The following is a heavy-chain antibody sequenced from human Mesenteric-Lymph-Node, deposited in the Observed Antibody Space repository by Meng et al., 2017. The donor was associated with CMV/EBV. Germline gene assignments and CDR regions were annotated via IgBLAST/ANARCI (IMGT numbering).Heavy chain of an antibody. V-gene: IGHV1-2*06. CDR3: ATLNFDY. J-gene: IGHJ4*02. CDR1: GYTFTDYY. Sequence: VKVSCKAYGYTFTDYYINWVRQAPGQGLEWMGRINPNSGATNYAQKFQDRVTMTRDTSISTAYMELGGLRSDDTAIYYCATLNFDYWGQGTLVTVSS. CDR2: INPNSGAT.